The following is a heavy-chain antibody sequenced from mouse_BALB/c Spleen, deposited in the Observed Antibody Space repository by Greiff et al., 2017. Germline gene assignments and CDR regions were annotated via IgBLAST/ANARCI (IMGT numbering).Heavy chain of an antibody. Sequence: EVQVVESGGGLVKPGGSLKLSCAASGFTFSSYAMSWVRQSPERRLEWVAEISSGGSYTYYPNTVTGRFTITRDNAKNTLYLEMSSLRSEDTAMYYCARGKYGNNDYWGQGTTLTVSS. J-gene: IGHJ2*01. V-gene: IGHV5-9-4*01. CDR3: ARGKYGNNDY. D-gene: IGHD2-10*02. CDR2: ISSGGSYT. CDR1: GFTFSSYA.